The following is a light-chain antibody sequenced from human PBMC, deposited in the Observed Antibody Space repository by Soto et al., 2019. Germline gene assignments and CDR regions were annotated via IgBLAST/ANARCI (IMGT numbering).Light chain of an antibody. CDR1: QSISNH. CDR3: QESYSPLWGT. J-gene: IGKJ1*01. CDR2: AAS. V-gene: IGKV1-39*01. Sequence: DIQMTQSPSSLSASVEDRVIITCRASQSISNHLNWYQQKPGKAPKLLIFAASSLQSGVPLRFSGSGSGTDFTLTISSLEPEDFATYYCQESYSPLWGTCGQGTKVEIK.